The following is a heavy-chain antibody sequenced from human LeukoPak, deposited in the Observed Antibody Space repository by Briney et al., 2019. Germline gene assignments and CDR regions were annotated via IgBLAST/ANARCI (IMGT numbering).Heavy chain of an antibody. CDR1: GFTFSSYA. CDR2: ISGSGGST. V-gene: IGHV3-23*01. Sequence: SGGSLRLSCAASGFTFSSYAMSWVRQAPGKGLEWVSAISGSGGSTYYADSVKGRFTISRDNSKNTLYLQMNSLRAEDTAVYYCAKSVEYQLLDYYYYYGMDVWGKGTTVTVSS. CDR3: AKSVEYQLLDYYYYYGMDV. J-gene: IGHJ6*04. D-gene: IGHD2-2*01.